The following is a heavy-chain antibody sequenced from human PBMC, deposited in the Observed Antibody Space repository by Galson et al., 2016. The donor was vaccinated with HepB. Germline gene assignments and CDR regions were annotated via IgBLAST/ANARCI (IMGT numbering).Heavy chain of an antibody. Sequence: SETLSLTCTVSGGSISSSYWSWIRQPPGKGLEWIGYIYHSGSTNYNPSFESRVTISVDTSKNQVSLKLSSVTAADTAVYYCRVSPGYYFDYWGQGTLVTVSS. CDR2: IYHSGST. D-gene: IGHD6-13*01. J-gene: IGHJ4*02. CDR3: RVSPGYYFDY. CDR1: GGSISSSY. V-gene: IGHV4-59*01.